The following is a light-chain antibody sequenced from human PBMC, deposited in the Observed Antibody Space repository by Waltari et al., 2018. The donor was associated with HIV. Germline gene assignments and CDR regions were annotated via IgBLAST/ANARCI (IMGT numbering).Light chain of an antibody. Sequence: DIQLTQSPSSLSASIGDRVAITCRASQSITEDLNWYQQRPGKAPKLLVYSATRLQIGVPSRFSGSGSQTDFTLTIDSLQPEDVATYFCQQSYSTLFTFGPGTKVELK. J-gene: IGKJ3*01. CDR2: SAT. CDR3: QQSYSTLFT. V-gene: IGKV1-39*01. CDR1: QSITED.